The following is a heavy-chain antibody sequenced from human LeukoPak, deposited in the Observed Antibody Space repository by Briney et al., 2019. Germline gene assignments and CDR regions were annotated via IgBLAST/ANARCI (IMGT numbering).Heavy chain of an antibody. J-gene: IGHJ5*02. Sequence: PSETLSLTCTVSGGSVSSGDYYWSWIRQPPGKGLEWFGYIYYSGSTNYNPSLKSRVTISLDTSRNQFSLKLSSVTAADTAVYYCASLFCTRTSCFFLDPWGQGTLVTVSS. CDR2: IYYSGST. V-gene: IGHV4-61*08. D-gene: IGHD2-2*01. CDR1: GGSVSSGDYY. CDR3: ASLFCTRTSCFFLDP.